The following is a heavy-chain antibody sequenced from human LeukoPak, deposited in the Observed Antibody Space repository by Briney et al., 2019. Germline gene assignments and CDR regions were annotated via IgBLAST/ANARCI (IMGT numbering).Heavy chain of an antibody. CDR2: IKQDGSEK. CDR1: GFTFSNYW. CDR3: ARVTYQILSRPLNH. D-gene: IGHD2-15*01. Sequence: LGGSLRLSCAASGFTFSNYWMTWVRQAPGKGLEWVANIKQDGSEKNYVDSVKGRFTISRDNAKNLLYLQMNSLRAEDTAVYYCARVTYQILSRPLNHWGQGTLVTVSS. J-gene: IGHJ5*02. V-gene: IGHV3-7*01.